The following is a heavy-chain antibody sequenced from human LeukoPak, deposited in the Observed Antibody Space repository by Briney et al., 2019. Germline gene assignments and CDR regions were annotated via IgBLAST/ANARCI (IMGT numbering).Heavy chain of an antibody. CDR2: INHSGST. CDR1: GGSFSGYY. V-gene: IGHV4-34*01. CDR3: ARGRRQWLVRLCGLDY. Sequence: PSETLSLTCAVYGGSFSGYYWSWIRQPPGKGLEWIGEINHSGSTNYNPSLKRRVTISVDTSKNQFSLKLSSVTAADTAVYYCARGRRQWLVRLCGLDYWGQGTLVTVSS. D-gene: IGHD6-19*01. J-gene: IGHJ4*02.